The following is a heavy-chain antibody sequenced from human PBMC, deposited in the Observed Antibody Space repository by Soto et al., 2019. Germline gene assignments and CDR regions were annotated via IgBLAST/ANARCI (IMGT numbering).Heavy chain of an antibody. CDR1: GRSFSRYY. CDR2: FYYSGSI. V-gene: IGHV4-59*01. J-gene: IGHJ2*01. Sequence: SETLSLTCTASGRSFSRYYWSWIRQPPGKGLEWIGYFYYSGSINYNPSLNSGVTISVDTPKHQFSLKLSSVTAADTAVYNCASTGLNSGSYLSNWYFDHGGRGTLVTVSS. CDR3: ASTGLNSGSYLSNWYFDH. D-gene: IGHD1-26*01.